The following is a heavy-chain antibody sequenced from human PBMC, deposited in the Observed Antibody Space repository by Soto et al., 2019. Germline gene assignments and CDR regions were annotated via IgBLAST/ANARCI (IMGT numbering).Heavy chain of an antibody. J-gene: IGHJ4*02. D-gene: IGHD2-2*01. CDR2: IIPIFDAR. CDR1: GDTFSSHA. CDR3: ARSSTTYHYQSSPYWPDKELDI. Sequence: SVKVSCKASGDTFSSHALSWLRQAPGQGLEWMGGIIPIFDARTYAQKFQGRVTISADKSTKTGYMELSSLTSEDTAVYYCARSSTTYHYQSSPYWPDKELDIWGQGTLVTVSS. V-gene: IGHV1-69*06.